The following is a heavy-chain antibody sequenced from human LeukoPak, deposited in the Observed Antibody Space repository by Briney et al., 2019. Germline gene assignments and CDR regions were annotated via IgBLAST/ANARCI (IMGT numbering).Heavy chain of an antibody. Sequence: GGSLRLSCAASGFTFSSRAMSWVRQAPGKGLEWVSAISGSGGSTYYADSVKGRFTISRDNSKNTLYLQMNSLRAEDTAVYYCARDGEVVVTARSAFDIWGQGTMVTVSS. CDR1: GFTFSSRA. V-gene: IGHV3-23*01. CDR2: ISGSGGST. D-gene: IGHD2-21*02. CDR3: ARDGEVVVTARSAFDI. J-gene: IGHJ3*02.